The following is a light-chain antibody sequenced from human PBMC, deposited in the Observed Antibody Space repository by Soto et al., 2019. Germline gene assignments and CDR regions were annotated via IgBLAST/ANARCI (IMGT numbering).Light chain of an antibody. V-gene: IGKV3-15*01. CDR2: GAS. CDR1: QSVSSD. Sequence: EIVMTQSPATLSLSPGERATLSCRASQSVSSDLAWYQQKPGQAPRLLIFGASNRATGIPARFSGSGSGTDFTLTISSLQSEDFAVYDCQQYNNWPPVTFGGGTKVDIK. CDR3: QQYNNWPPVT. J-gene: IGKJ4*01.